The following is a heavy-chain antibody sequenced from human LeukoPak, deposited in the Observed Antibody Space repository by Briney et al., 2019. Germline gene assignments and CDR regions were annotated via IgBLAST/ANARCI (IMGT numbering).Heavy chain of an antibody. Sequence: SVRVSCTASGGTFSSYAISWVRQAPGQGLEWMGGIIPIFGTANYAQKFQGRVTITTDESTSTAYMELSSLRSEDTAVYYCARDSGSSADYYYYYMDVWGKGTTVTVSS. CDR1: GGTFSSYA. CDR2: IIPIFGTA. J-gene: IGHJ6*03. D-gene: IGHD1-26*01. V-gene: IGHV1-69*05. CDR3: ARDSGSSADYYYYYMDV.